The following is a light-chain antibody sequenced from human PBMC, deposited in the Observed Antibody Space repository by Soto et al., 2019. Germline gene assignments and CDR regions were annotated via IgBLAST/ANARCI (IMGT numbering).Light chain of an antibody. CDR3: QKYNSLPTWT. CDR1: QGITNY. J-gene: IGKJ1*01. Sequence: IQMTQSPSSLSASVGDRVTITCRASQGITNYLAWYQQKPGKVPKLLIYAASTLQSGVPSRFSGSGSGTDFTLTINTLQPEDVATYYCQKYNSLPTWTFGQGTKVDIK. V-gene: IGKV1-27*01. CDR2: AAS.